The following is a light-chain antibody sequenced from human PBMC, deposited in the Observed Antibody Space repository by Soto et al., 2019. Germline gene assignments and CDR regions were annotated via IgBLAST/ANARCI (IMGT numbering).Light chain of an antibody. CDR1: SSTVGGFDV. CDR3: CSYAGGYIFV. V-gene: IGLV2-11*01. CDR2: EGI. Sequence: QSALTQPASVSGSPGQSITISCTGTSSTVGGFDVVSWYQQHPGKAPKVIIYEGIKRPSGVPDRFSGSKSGNTASLTISGLQAEDEVDYYCCSYAGGYIFVFGTGTKVTVL. J-gene: IGLJ1*01.